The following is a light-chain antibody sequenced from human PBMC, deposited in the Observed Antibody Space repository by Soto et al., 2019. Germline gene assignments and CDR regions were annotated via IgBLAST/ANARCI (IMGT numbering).Light chain of an antibody. CDR1: QSVLYSANNKNC. Sequence: DIVMTQSPDSLAVSLGERATINCKSSQSVLYSANNKNCLAWYQQKPGQPPKLLLYWASTRESGVPDRFSGSGSGTDFTLTISSLQAEDVAVYYCQKYYSTPWTFGQGTKVEIK. CDR2: WAS. V-gene: IGKV4-1*01. CDR3: QKYYSTPWT. J-gene: IGKJ1*01.